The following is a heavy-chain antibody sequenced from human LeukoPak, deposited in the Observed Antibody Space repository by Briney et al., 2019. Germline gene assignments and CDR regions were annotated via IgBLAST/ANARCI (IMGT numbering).Heavy chain of an antibody. Sequence: GGSLRLSCAASGFTFSSYAMHWVRQAPGKGLEWVTVTSYDGSNKHHADSVKGRFTISRDNSKNTLYLQMNSLRAEDTAVYYCASGTMIVPYYFEYWGQGTLVTVSS. CDR2: TSYDGSNK. D-gene: IGHD3-22*01. CDR3: ASGTMIVPYYFEY. CDR1: GFTFSSYA. V-gene: IGHV3-30-3*01. J-gene: IGHJ4*02.